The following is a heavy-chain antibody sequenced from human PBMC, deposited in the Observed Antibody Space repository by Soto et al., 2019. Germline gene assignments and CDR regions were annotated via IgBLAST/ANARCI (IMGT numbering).Heavy chain of an antibody. J-gene: IGHJ6*02. Sequence: GGSLRLSCAACGFTFSSYAMSWVRQAPGKGLEWVSAISGSGGSTYYADSVKGRFTISRDNSKNTLYLQMNSLRAEDTAVYYCAKDRYYDFWSGSPDYYYYGMDVWGQGTTVTVSS. CDR1: GFTFSSYA. V-gene: IGHV3-23*01. CDR2: ISGSGGST. CDR3: AKDRYYDFWSGSPDYYYYGMDV. D-gene: IGHD3-3*01.